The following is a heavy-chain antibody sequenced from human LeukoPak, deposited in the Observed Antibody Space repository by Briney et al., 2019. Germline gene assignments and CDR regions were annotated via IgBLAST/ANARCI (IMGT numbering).Heavy chain of an antibody. J-gene: IGHJ4*02. CDR1: GYTFTRYD. CDR2: MNPNSGNT. V-gene: IGHV1-8*01. D-gene: IGHD2-21*01. CDR3: ARHVSSSGEDS. Sequence: ASVTVSHLPSGYTFTRYDINWVRQATGQGLAWMGWMNPNSGNTGYAQKCQGRVTMTRNTSISTAYMELSSLRSEDTAVYCCARHVSSSGEDSWGQGTLVTVSS.